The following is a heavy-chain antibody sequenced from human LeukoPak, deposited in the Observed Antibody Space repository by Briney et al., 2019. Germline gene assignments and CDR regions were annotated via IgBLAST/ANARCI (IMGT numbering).Heavy chain of an antibody. CDR1: GGSISSYY. J-gene: IGHJ3*02. Sequence: PSETLSLTCTVSGGSISSYYWSWIRQPPGKGLEWIGYIYYSGTTNYNPSLKSRVTISVDTSKNQFSLKLSSVTAADTAVYYCASVHSGSHEGAFDIWGQGTTVTVSS. V-gene: IGHV4-59*01. CDR2: IYYSGTT. D-gene: IGHD1-26*01. CDR3: ASVHSGSHEGAFDI.